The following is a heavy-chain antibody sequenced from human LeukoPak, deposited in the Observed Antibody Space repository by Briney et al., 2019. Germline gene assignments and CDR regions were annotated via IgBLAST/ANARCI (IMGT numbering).Heavy chain of an antibody. CDR3: AREPEYSSSWFYFDY. V-gene: IGHV3-21*01. CDR2: ISSSSSYI. D-gene: IGHD6-13*01. J-gene: IGHJ4*02. Sequence: GGSLRLSCAASGFTFSSYSMNWVRQAPGKGLEWVSSISSSSSYIYYADSVKGRFTISRDNAKNSLYLQMNSLRAEDTAVYYCAREPEYSSSWFYFDYWGQGTLVIVSS. CDR1: GFTFSSYS.